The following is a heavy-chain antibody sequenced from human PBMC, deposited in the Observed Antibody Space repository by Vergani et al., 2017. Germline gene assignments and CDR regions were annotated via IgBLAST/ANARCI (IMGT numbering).Heavy chain of an antibody. CDR3: ARRLDGSGSSGHYYYGMDV. V-gene: IGHV5-10-1*01. D-gene: IGHD3-10*01. CDR1: GYSFTSYW. CDR2: IDPSDSYT. Sequence: EVQLVQSGAEVKTPGESLRISCKGSGYSFTSYWISWVRQMPGKGLEWMGRIDPSDSYTNYSPSFQGHVTISADKSISTAYLQWSSLKASDTAMYYCARRLDGSGSSGHYYYGMDVWGQGTTVTVSS. J-gene: IGHJ6*02.